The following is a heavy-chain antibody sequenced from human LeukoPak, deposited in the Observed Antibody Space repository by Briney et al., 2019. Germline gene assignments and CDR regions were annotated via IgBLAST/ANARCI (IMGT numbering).Heavy chain of an antibody. D-gene: IGHD6-19*01. CDR2: ISSSGSTI. V-gene: IGHV3-11*01. CDR3: AKDRPIAVAGTAGYDY. Sequence: SPRPSRAPSGFTSSDYYISGSPQAPGKGLGRVSYISSSGSTIYYADSVKGRFTISRDNAKNSLYLQMNSLRAEDTAVYYCAKDRPIAVAGTAGYDYWGQGTLVTVSS. J-gene: IGHJ4*02. CDR1: GFTSSDYY.